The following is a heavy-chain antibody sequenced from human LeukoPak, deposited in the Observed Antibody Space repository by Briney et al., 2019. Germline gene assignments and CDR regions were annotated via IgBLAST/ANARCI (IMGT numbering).Heavy chain of an antibody. D-gene: IGHD3-22*01. J-gene: IGHJ6*03. Sequence: PGGSLRLSCAASGFTFSRYSMSWVRQAPGKGLEWVASISSTSTFIYSADSVKGRFTISRDTAKNSLFLQMNSLRAEDTAIYYCARDYFDSSDYPQTYYHYYMDVWGKGTTVTASS. CDR2: ISSTSTFI. V-gene: IGHV3-21*01. CDR1: GFTFSRYS. CDR3: ARDYFDSSDYPQTYYHYYMDV.